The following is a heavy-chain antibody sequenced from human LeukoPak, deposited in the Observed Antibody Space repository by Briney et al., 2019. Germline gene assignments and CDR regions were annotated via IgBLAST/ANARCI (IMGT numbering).Heavy chain of an antibody. V-gene: IGHV1-18*04. Sequence: ASVKVSCKTSGYTFSDYYIHWIRQAPGQGLEWMGWISAYNGNTNYAQKLQGRVTMTTDTSTSTAYMELRSLRSDDTAVYYCARGTSGSYDYWGQGTLVTVSS. CDR3: ARGTSGSYDY. J-gene: IGHJ4*02. CDR2: ISAYNGNT. D-gene: IGHD3-10*01. CDR1: GYTFSDYY.